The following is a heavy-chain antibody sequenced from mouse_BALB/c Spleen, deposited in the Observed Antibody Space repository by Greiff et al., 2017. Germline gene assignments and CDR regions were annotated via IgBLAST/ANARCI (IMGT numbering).Heavy chain of an antibody. V-gene: IGHV1-80*01. J-gene: IGHJ1*01. CDR2: IYPGDGDT. CDR1: GYAFSSYW. D-gene: IGHD2-1*01. Sequence: QVQLQQSGAELVRPGSSVKISCKASGYAFSSYWMNWVKKRPGQGLEWIGQIYPGDGDTNYNGKFKGKATLTADKSSSTAYMQLSSLTSEDSAVYFCARGNYSYWYFDVWGAGTTVTVSS. CDR3: ARGNYSYWYFDV.